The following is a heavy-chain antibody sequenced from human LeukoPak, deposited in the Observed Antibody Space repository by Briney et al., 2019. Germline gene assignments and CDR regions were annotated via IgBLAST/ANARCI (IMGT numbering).Heavy chain of an antibody. CDR3: ARENWNYDPDYYYYYMDV. V-gene: IGHV3-21*01. Sequence: GGSLRLSCAAPGFTFSSYSMNWVRQAPGKGLEWVSSISSSSSSYIYYADSVKGRFTISRDNAKNSLYLQMNSLRAEDTAVYYCARENWNYDPDYYYYYMDVWGKGTTVTVSS. J-gene: IGHJ6*03. CDR2: ISSSSSSYI. CDR1: GFTFSSYS. D-gene: IGHD1-7*01.